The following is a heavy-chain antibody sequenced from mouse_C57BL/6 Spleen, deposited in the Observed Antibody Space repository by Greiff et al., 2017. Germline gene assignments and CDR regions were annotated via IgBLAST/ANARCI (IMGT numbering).Heavy chain of an antibody. CDR3: ARSIYDDYGEGYFHA. D-gene: IGHD2-4*01. V-gene: IGHV3-1*01. J-gene: IGHJ1*03. Sequence: EVKLVESGPCMVKPSQSLSLTCPVTGYSITSGYDWHWIRHFPGNKLDWMGYISYSGSTNYNPSLKSRISITHDTSKNHFFLKLNSVTTEDTATYYCARSIYDDYGEGYFHARGTAATVP. CDR2: ISYSGST. CDR1: GYSITSGYD.